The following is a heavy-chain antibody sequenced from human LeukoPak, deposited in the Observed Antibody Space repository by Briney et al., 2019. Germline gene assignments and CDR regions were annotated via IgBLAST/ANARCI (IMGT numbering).Heavy chain of an antibody. J-gene: IGHJ6*03. Sequence: ASVKVSCKASGYTFTSYYMHWVRQAPGQGLEWMGIINPSGGSTSYAQKFQGRVTMTRDMSTSTVYMELSSLRSEDTAVYYCARTPYYDILTGYAVQRYIYYMDVWGKGTTVTVSS. CDR3: ARTPYYDILTGYAVQRYIYYMDV. D-gene: IGHD3-9*01. CDR1: GYTFTSYY. V-gene: IGHV1-46*01. CDR2: INPSGGST.